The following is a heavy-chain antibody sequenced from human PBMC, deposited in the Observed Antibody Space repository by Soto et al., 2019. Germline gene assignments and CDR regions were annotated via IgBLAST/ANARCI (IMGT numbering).Heavy chain of an antibody. J-gene: IGHJ4*02. CDR1: GYTFTSYA. D-gene: IGHD1-26*01. CDR3: ARGLGPYYFDY. CDR2: INASNGNT. Sequence: ASVKVSCKASGYTFTSYAMHWVRQAPGQRLEWMGWINASNGNTKYSQKFQGRVTITRDTSASTAYMELSSLRSEDTAVYYCARGLGPYYFDYWGQGTLVTVSS. V-gene: IGHV1-3*01.